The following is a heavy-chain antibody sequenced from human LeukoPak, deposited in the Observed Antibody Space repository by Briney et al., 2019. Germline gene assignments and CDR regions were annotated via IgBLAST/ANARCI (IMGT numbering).Heavy chain of an antibody. V-gene: IGHV4-59*01. D-gene: IGHD2-8*01. CDR3: ARGRDCTNGVCYGDYYYMDV. Sequence: PSETLSLTCTVSGGSISSYYWSWIRQPPGQGLEWIGYIYYSGSTNYNPALKSRVTISVDTSKNQFSLKLSSVTAADTAVYYCARGRDCTNGVCYGDYYYMDVWGKGTTVTVSS. J-gene: IGHJ6*03. CDR2: IYYSGST. CDR1: GGSISSYY.